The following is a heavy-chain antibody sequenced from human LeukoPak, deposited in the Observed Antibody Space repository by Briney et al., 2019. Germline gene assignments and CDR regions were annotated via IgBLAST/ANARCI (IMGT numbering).Heavy chain of an antibody. CDR2: ISSSSSYI. J-gene: IGHJ4*02. V-gene: IGHV3-21*01. CDR3: ARLAQRSSPDY. CDR1: RFTFSIYS. Sequence: AGGSLRLSCAASRFTFSIYSMNWVRQAPGKGLEWVSSISSSSSYIYYADSVKGRFTISRDNAKNSLYLEMNGVRAEDTAVYYCARLAQRSSPDYWGQGTLVTVSS. D-gene: IGHD1-26*01.